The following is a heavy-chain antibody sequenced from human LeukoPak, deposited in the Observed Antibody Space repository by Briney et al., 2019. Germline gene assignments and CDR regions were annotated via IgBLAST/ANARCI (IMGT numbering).Heavy chain of an antibody. Sequence: PGGSLRLSCAASGVTFSTYSRSWVRQAPGKGLEWLSSISSAGTTYYAGSVKGRFTISRDNYKNTLYLQLNSLRAEDTAVYYCAKRDCSFSTCLKSFDFWGQGTLVTVSS. CDR2: ISSAGTT. CDR3: AKRDCSFSTCLKSFDF. J-gene: IGHJ4*02. D-gene: IGHD2-2*01. CDR1: GVTFSTYS. V-gene: IGHV3-23*01.